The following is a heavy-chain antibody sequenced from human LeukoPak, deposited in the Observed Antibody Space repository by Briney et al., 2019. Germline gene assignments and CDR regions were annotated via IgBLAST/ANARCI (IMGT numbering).Heavy chain of an antibody. CDR1: GFTFSSYA. Sequence: GGSLRLSCAASGFTFSSYAMHWVRQAPGKGLEWVAVISYDGSNKYYADSVKGRFTISRDNSKNTLYLQMSSLRAEDTAVYYCARGLEYSYGIWDAFDIWGQGTMVTVSS. D-gene: IGHD5-18*01. J-gene: IGHJ3*02. CDR2: ISYDGSNK. CDR3: ARGLEYSYGIWDAFDI. V-gene: IGHV3-30-3*01.